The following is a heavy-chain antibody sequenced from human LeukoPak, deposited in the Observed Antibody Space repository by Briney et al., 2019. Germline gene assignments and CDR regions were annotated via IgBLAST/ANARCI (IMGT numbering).Heavy chain of an antibody. V-gene: IGHV4-38-2*02. Sequence: SETLSLTCTVSGYSISSGYYWGWIRQPPGKGLEWIGSIYHSGSTYYNPSLKSRVTISVDTSKNQFSLKLSSVTAADTAVYYCARDLSFIDMIVVVIGAFDIWGQGTMVTVSS. J-gene: IGHJ3*02. CDR2: IYHSGST. CDR1: GYSISSGYY. CDR3: ARDLSFIDMIVVVIGAFDI. D-gene: IGHD3-22*01.